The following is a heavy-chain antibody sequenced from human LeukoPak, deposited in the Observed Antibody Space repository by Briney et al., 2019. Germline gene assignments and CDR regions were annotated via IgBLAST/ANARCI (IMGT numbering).Heavy chain of an antibody. CDR1: GFTVSSNC. D-gene: IGHD6-6*01. V-gene: IGHV3-53*01. J-gene: IGHJ6*03. CDR3: ARGGAARDYYYYYYMDV. CDR2: IYSGGST. Sequence: PGGSLRLSCAASGFTVSSNCMSWVRQAPGKGLEWVSVIYSGGSTYYADSVKGRFTISRDNAKNSLYLQMNSLRAEDTAVYYCARGGAARDYYYYYYMDVWGKGTTVTVSS.